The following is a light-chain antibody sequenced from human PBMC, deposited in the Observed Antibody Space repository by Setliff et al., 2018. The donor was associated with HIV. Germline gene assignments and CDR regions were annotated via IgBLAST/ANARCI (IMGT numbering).Light chain of an antibody. Sequence: QSALAQPASVSGSPGQSITISCAGTSSDVGSYNFVSWYQQHPGKAPKLIIYEVSKWPSGVSNHFSGSKSGNTASLTISGLQADDEADYYCSSYAGADAFDVFGTGTKVTVL. V-gene: IGLV2-23*02. CDR1: SSDVGSYNF. CDR3: SSYAGADAFDV. CDR2: EVS. J-gene: IGLJ1*01.